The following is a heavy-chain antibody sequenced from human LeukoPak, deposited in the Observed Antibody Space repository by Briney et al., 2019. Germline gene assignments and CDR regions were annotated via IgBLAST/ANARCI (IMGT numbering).Heavy chain of an antibody. J-gene: IGHJ5*02. CDR3: ARQLIAAAAYNWFDP. CDR1: GGSISSSSYY. CDR2: IYYTGGT. V-gene: IGHV4-39*01. Sequence: SETLSLTCTVSGGSISSSSYYWGWIRQPPGKGLEWIGSIYYTGGTYYNPSLKSRVTMSVDTSKNQFSLKLSSVTAADTAVYYCARQLIAAAAYNWFDPWGQGTLVIVSS. D-gene: IGHD6-13*01.